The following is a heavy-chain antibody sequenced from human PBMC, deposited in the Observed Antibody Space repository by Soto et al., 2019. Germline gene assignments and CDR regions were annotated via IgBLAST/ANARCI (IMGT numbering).Heavy chain of an antibody. V-gene: IGHV1-18*01. CDR1: GYTFTSYG. Sequence: ASVKVSCKASGYTFTSYGISWVRQAPGQGLEWMGWISAYNGNTNYAQKLQGRVTMTTDTSTSTAYMELRSLRSDDTAVYYCARGGKVRDYYYYYGMDVWGQGTTVTVSS. J-gene: IGHJ6*02. CDR3: ARGGKVRDYYYYYGMDV. CDR2: ISAYNGNT. D-gene: IGHD1-1*01.